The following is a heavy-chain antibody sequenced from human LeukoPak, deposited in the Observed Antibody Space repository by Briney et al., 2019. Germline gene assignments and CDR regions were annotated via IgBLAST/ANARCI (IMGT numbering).Heavy chain of an antibody. V-gene: IGHV3-7*01. CDR1: GFTFSSYA. J-gene: IGHJ4*02. CDR3: GRLAHNAWYAIDF. CDR2: ILPDGSQK. D-gene: IGHD2-2*01. Sequence: GGSLRLSCAASGFTFSSYAMSWVRQAPGKGLEWLANILPDGSQKYYVDSVKGRFTISRDNPKNSLYLQINNLRAEDTAVYYCGRLAHNAWYAIDFWGQGTLVTVSS.